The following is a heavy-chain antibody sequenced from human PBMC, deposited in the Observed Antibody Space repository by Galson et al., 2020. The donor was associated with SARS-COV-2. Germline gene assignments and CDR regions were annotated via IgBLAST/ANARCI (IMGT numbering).Heavy chain of an antibody. J-gene: IGHJ6*02. CDR3: ARLRYYDVLTGYIVDV. D-gene: IGHD3-9*01. CDR1: GYNFTDYY. V-gene: IGHV1-2*02. Sequence: ASVKVSCKASGYNFTDYYIHWVRQAPGQGLEWMGWINTKSGGTNYAQKFEGRVTMTRDTSITTAYMELSRLRADDTAVYYCARLRYYDVLTGYIVDVWGQGTMVTFSS. CDR2: INTKSGGT.